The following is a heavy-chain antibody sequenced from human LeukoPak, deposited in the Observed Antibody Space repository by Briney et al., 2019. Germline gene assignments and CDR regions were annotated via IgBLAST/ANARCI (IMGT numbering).Heavy chain of an antibody. Sequence: GGSLRLSCAASGFTFSSYALSWVRQAPGKGLEWVSVVYGGGTTYYADSVKGRFAISRDNSMNTAHLQMDSLRDEDTAVYYCAKGTSVAGTIFGYWGQGTLVTVSS. D-gene: IGHD6-19*01. CDR3: AKGTSVAGTIFGY. J-gene: IGHJ4*02. V-gene: IGHV3-66*01. CDR1: GFTFSSYA. CDR2: VYGGGTT.